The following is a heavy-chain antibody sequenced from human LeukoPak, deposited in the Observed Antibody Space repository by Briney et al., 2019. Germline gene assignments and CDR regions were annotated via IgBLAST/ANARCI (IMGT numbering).Heavy chain of an antibody. D-gene: IGHD2-2*01. CDR3: ATLRGDIVVVPAAPVHYYYMDV. CDR1: GGTFSSYA. J-gene: IGHJ6*03. Sequence: ASVKVSCKASGGTFSSYAISWVRQAPGQGLEWMGGIIPIFGTANYAQKFQGRVTITADESTSTAYMELSSLRSEDTAVYYCATLRGDIVVVPAAPVHYYYMDVWGKGITVTVSS. CDR2: IIPIFGTA. V-gene: IGHV1-69*13.